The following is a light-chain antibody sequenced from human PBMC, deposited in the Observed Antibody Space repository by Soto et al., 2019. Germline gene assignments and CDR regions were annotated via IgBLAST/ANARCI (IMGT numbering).Light chain of an antibody. CDR3: QQIYSTLGT. V-gene: IGKV1-39*01. CDR2: AAS. Sequence: DIQMTQSPSSLSASVGDRVTITCRASQSISSYLNWYQQKPGKAPKLLIYAASSLQSWVPSRFSGSGSGTAFTLTISSLQPEDFATYYCQQIYSTLGTFGGGTKVEIK. CDR1: QSISSY. J-gene: IGKJ4*01.